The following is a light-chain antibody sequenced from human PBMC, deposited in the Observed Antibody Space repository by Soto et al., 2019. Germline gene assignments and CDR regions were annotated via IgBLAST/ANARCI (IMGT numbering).Light chain of an antibody. Sequence: IQLTQSPSFLSPSIGESVTITCRASQVISTSLAWYQVKPGKAPKLLIYAASTLESGVPSRFNASGSGTDFTLSISSLQPEDFSTYYCQQGSTTPITFGLGTRLEIK. J-gene: IGKJ5*01. CDR3: QQGSTTPIT. CDR1: QVISTS. V-gene: IGKV1-NL1*01. CDR2: AAS.